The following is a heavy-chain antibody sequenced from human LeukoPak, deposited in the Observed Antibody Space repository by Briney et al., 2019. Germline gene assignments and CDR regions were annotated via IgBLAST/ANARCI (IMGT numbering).Heavy chain of an antibody. D-gene: IGHD1-26*01. CDR2: INDDGSTT. V-gene: IGHV3-74*01. Sequence: GGSLRLSCAVSGFTFSSHWMHWVRQAPGKGLVWVSRINDDGSTTSYADSVKGRFTISRDNAKKTLFLQMNSLRAEDTGVYYCARGPAANSGNYYVGDYWGQGTLVTVSS. J-gene: IGHJ4*02. CDR3: ARGPAANSGNYYVGDY. CDR1: GFTFSSHW.